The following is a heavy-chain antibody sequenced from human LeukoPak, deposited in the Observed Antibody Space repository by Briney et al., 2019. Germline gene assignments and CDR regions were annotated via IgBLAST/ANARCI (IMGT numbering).Heavy chain of an antibody. D-gene: IGHD2-21*01. J-gene: IGHJ4*02. CDR3: TRSVRNGHIDY. Sequence: PGTSLRLSCAASGFTFISYAIHWVRQAPGKGLEWVAVISFHGTDTFYADSVKGRFTISRDNSKNTLYLQMNSLRVEDTAVYYCTRSVRNGHIDYWGQGTLVTVSS. CDR2: ISFHGTDT. CDR1: GFTFISYA. V-gene: IGHV3-30*04.